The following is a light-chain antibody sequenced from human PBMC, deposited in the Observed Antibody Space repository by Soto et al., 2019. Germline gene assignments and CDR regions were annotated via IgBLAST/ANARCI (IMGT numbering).Light chain of an antibody. CDR1: SSDVGGYNH. CDR2: EVS. CDR3: SSYTSSTPYV. Sequence: QSALTQPASVSGSPGQSISISCTGTSSDVGGYNHVSWYQQQPGKAPKLMIYEVSSRPSGVSDRFSGSKSGNTASLTISGLQAEGEADYYCSSYTSSTPYVFGTGTKVTVL. V-gene: IGLV2-14*01. J-gene: IGLJ1*01.